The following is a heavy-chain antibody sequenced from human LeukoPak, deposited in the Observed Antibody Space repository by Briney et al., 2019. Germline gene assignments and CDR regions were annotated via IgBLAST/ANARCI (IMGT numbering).Heavy chain of an antibody. D-gene: IGHD2-2*01. CDR1: GFTVSSNY. V-gene: IGHV3-66*01. CDR3: ARDLELMSSTPGDY. CDR2: IYSGGST. Sequence: GGSLRLSCAASGFTVSSNYMSWVRQAPGKGLEWASVIYSGGSTYYADSVKGRFTISRDNSKNTLYLQMNSLRAEDTAVYYCARDLELMSSTPGDYWGQGTLVTVSS. J-gene: IGHJ4*02.